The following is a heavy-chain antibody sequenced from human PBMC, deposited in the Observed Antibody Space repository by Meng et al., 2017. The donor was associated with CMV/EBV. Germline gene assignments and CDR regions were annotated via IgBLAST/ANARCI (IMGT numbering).Heavy chain of an antibody. D-gene: IGHD3-10*01. CDR2: IKSKTDGGTT. V-gene: IGHV3-15*01. CDR3: TTGLTMVRGVITYYYYGMDV. J-gene: IGHJ6*02. Sequence: GESLKISCAASGFTFSNAWMSWVRQAPGKGLERVGRIKSKTDGGTTDYAAPVKGRFTISRDDSKNTLYLQMNSLKTEDTAVYYCTTGLTMVRGVITYYYYGMDVWGQGTTVTVSS. CDR1: GFTFSNAW.